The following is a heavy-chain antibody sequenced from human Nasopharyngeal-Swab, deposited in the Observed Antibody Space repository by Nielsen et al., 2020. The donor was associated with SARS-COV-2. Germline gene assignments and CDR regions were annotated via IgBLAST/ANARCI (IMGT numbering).Heavy chain of an antibody. CDR2: IYHSGST. J-gene: IGHJ4*02. CDR3: ARDGYGDYGLDY. V-gene: IGHV4-38-2*02. Sequence: PGKGLEWIGSIYHSGSTYYNPSLKSRVTISVDTSKNQFSLKLSSVTAADTAVYYCARDGYGDYGLDYWGQGTLVTVPS. D-gene: IGHD4-17*01.